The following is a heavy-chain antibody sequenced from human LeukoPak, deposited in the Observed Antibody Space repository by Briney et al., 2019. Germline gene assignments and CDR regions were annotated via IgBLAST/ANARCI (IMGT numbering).Heavy chain of an antibody. CDR1: GFTFSSYA. CDR3: ARDVRQWIQLWEVDY. Sequence: PGGSLRLSCAASGFTFSSYAMHWVRQAPGKGLEWVAVISYDGSNEYYADSVKGRFTISRDNSKNTLYLQMNSLRAEDTAVYYCARDVRQWIQLWEVDYWGQGTLVTVSS. J-gene: IGHJ4*02. D-gene: IGHD5-18*01. V-gene: IGHV3-30*04. CDR2: ISYDGSNE.